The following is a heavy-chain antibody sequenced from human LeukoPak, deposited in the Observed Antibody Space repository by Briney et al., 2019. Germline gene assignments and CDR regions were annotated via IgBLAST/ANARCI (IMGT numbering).Heavy chain of an antibody. CDR1: GYTFTSYD. V-gene: IGHV1-8*03. CDR3: ARGQLLQDFDY. J-gene: IGHJ4*02. D-gene: IGHD2-2*01. Sequence: ASVKVSCKASGYTFTSYDINLVRQATGQGLEWMGWMNPNSGNTGYAQKFQGRVTITRNTSISTAYMELSSLRSEDTAVYYCARGQLLQDFDYWGQGTLVTVSS. CDR2: MNPNSGNT.